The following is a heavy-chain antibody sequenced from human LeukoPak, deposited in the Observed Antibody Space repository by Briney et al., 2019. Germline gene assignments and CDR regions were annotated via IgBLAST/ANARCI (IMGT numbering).Heavy chain of an antibody. D-gene: IGHD3-9*01. CDR3: ARKRSFDL. CDR1: GDSVSSYY. J-gene: IGHJ4*02. CDR2: IYYSESA. V-gene: IGHV4-59*02. Sequence: SETLSLTCTVSGDSVSSYYWSWIRQPPGKRLEWIGCIYYSESATYNPSLKSRVTISLDTSKNQFILKLSSVTAADTAVYYCARKRSFDLWGQGTLVTVSS.